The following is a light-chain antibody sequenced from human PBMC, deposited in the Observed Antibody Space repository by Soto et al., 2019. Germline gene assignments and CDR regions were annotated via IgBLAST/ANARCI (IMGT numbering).Light chain of an antibody. J-gene: IGKJ1*01. V-gene: IGKV3-11*01. CDR3: QQRTTWRGT. Sequence: EIVLTQSPATLSLSPGEGGTLSCRAGQSVGSYLAWYQQKPGQAPRLLIYDASNRATGIPARFSGSGSGTDFTLTLSSLEPEDFAVYYCQQRTTWRGTFGQGTKVESK. CDR1: QSVGSY. CDR2: DAS.